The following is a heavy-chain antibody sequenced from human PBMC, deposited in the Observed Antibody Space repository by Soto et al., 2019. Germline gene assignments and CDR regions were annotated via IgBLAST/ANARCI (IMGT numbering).Heavy chain of an antibody. J-gene: IGHJ6*02. CDR2: IIPIFGTA. Sequence: GASVKVSCKASGGTFSSYAISWVRQAPGQGLEWMGGIIPIFGTANYAQKFQGRVTITADESTSTAYMELSSLRSEDTAVYYCARSSSHYYDILTGYYFTGLNNYSSYGMVVFDQGTTLTLS. D-gene: IGHD3-9*01. CDR3: ARSSSHYYDILTGYYFTGLNNYSSYGMVV. V-gene: IGHV1-69*13. CDR1: GGTFSSYA.